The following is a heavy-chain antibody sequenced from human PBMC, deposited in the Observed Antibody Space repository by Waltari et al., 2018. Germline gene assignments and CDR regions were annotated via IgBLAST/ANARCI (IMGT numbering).Heavy chain of an antibody. V-gene: IGHV3-7*01. CDR3: TRFPQYGSGSGGSSDAFDI. J-gene: IGHJ3*02. CDR1: GFTFSSLW. CDR2: IKQDGSEK. D-gene: IGHD3-10*01. Sequence: EVQLLESGGGLVQPGGSLRPSCAASGFTFSSLWFCWVRQAPGKGVEWVANIKQDGSEKYYVDSVKGRFTISRDNAKNSLYLQMNSLRAEDTAVYYCTRFPQYGSGSGGSSDAFDIWGQGTMVTVSS.